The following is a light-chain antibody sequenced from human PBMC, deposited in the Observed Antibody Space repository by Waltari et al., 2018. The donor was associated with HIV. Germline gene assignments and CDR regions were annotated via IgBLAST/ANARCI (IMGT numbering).Light chain of an antibody. V-gene: IGKV3-15*01. CDR3: QQYDNWSPLT. CDR2: GAS. Sequence: EIVMTQSPATLSVSPGESVTLSCRASQSVRDNLAWYQQKPGQAPRLLIYGASTRATGIPARFGGSGSGTQFTLTISSLQSEDFAIYYCQQYDNWSPLTFGGGTKLEIK. CDR1: QSVRDN. J-gene: IGKJ4*01.